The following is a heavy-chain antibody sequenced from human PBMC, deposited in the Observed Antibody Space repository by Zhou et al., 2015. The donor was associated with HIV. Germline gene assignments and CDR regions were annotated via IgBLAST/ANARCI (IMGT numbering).Heavy chain of an antibody. V-gene: IGHV1-69*02. D-gene: IGHD6-19*01. CDR3: ARGHSSGWYGGFYWYFDL. J-gene: IGHJ2*01. CDR2: IIPILGIA. Sequence: QVQLVQSGAEVKKPGSSVKVSCKASGGTFSSYTISWVRQAPGQGLEWMGRIIPILGIANYAQKFQGRVTITADKSTSTAYMELSSLRSEDTAVYYCARGHSSGWYGGFYWYFDLWGRGTLVTVSS. CDR1: GGTFSSYT.